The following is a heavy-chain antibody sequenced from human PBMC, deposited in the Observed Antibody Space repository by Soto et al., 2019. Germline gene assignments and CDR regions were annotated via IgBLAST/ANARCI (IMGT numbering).Heavy chain of an antibody. Sequence: LRLSCAASGFTFSSYEMNWVRQAPGKGLEWVSYISSSGSTIYYADSVKGRFTISRDNAKNSLYLQMNSLRAEDTAVYYCAREHYYDSSGYPAWGQGTLVTVSS. J-gene: IGHJ5*02. V-gene: IGHV3-48*03. CDR3: AREHYYDSSGYPA. D-gene: IGHD3-22*01. CDR1: GFTFSSYE. CDR2: ISSSGSTI.